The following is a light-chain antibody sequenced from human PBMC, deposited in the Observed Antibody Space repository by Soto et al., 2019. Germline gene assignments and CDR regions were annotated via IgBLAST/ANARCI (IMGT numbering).Light chain of an antibody. CDR3: QQLNSYPLT. Sequence: IQFPRSSSHRSAWVGDRGKIAWRANRGISSYLAWYQQKPGKAPKLLIYAASTLQSGVPSRFSGSGSGTDFTLTISSLQPEDFATYFCQQLNSYPLTFGGGTKVDIK. CDR2: AAS. CDR1: RGISSY. J-gene: IGKJ4*01. V-gene: IGKV1-9*01.